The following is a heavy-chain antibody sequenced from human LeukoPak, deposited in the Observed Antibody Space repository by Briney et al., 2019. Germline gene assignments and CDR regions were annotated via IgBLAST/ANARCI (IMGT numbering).Heavy chain of an antibody. Sequence: SVKVSCKASGGTFSSYAISWVRQAPGQGLEWMGRIIPILGIANYAQKFQGRVTITADKSTSTAYMELSSLRSEDTAVYYCARDAKHVVVITSYYFDYWGQGTLVTVSS. D-gene: IGHD3-22*01. V-gene: IGHV1-69*04. J-gene: IGHJ4*02. CDR1: GGTFSSYA. CDR3: ARDAKHVVVITSYYFDY. CDR2: IIPILGIA.